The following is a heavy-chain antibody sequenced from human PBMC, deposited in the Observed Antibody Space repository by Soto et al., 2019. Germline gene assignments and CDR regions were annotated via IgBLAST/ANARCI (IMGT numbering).Heavy chain of an antibody. D-gene: IGHD6-19*01. J-gene: IGHJ6*02. Sequence: QVQLVQSGAEVKKPGSSVKVSCKASGGTFSSYAINWVRQAPGQGLEWMGGIIPIFATADYAQKFQGRVTITADESTSTAYMELSSLRSEDTAVYYCAQCLVGGNYYYGMDVWGQGTTVTVSS. CDR1: GGTFSSYA. CDR3: AQCLVGGNYYYGMDV. CDR2: IIPIFATA. V-gene: IGHV1-69*12.